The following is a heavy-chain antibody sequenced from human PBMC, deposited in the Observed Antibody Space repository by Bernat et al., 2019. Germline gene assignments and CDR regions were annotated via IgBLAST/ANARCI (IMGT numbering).Heavy chain of an antibody. CDR2: IWYDGSNK. V-gene: IGHV3-33*01. D-gene: IGHD2-15*01. J-gene: IGHJ3*02. CDR3: ARTRGYCSGGSCYPDAFDI. Sequence: QVQLEESGGGVVQPGRSLRLSCAASGFTFSSYGRHWVRQAPGKGLEWVAVIWYDGSNKYHADSVKGRLTISRDNSKNTLYLQMNSLRAEDTAVYYCARTRGYCSGGSCYPDAFDIWGQGTMVTVSS. CDR1: GFTFSSYG.